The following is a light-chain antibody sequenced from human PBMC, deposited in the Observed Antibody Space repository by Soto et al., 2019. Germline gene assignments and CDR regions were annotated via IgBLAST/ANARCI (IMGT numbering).Light chain of an antibody. J-gene: IGKJ1*01. CDR3: QQYNGDPWT. CDR2: DAS. Sequence: DIRMTQSPSTLSASVGDRVSITCRASQSIHQLVAWYQQKPGRAPKLLIYDASSLETGVPSRFSGSGSGTDFTLTVSSLQPDDFATYYCQQYNGDPWTFGQGTKVEVK. V-gene: IGKV1-5*01. CDR1: QSIHQL.